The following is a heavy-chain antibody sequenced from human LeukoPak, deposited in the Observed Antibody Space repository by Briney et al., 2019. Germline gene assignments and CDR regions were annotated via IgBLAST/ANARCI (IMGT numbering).Heavy chain of an antibody. V-gene: IGHV4-34*01. CDR3: ASPYYYGSGSYGNAFDI. CDR2: INHSGST. CDR1: GGSFSGYY. J-gene: IGHJ3*02. D-gene: IGHD3-10*01. Sequence: SETLSLTCALYGGSFSGYYWSWIRQPPGKGLEWIGEINHSGSTNYNPSLKSRVTISVDTSKNQFSLKLSSVTAADTAVYYCASPYYYGSGSYGNAFDIWGQGTMVTVSS.